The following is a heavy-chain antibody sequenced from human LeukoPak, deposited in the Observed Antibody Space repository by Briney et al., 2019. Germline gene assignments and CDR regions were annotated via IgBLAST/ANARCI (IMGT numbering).Heavy chain of an antibody. CDR2: INPNRGGT. D-gene: IGHD3-22*01. CDR1: GYTFTGYY. Sequence: GASVKVSCKASGYTFTGYYMHWVRQAPGQGLEWMGWINPNRGGTNYAQKFQGRVTVTRETSTSTVYMELSRLRSDDTAVYYCARDHGFNYYDSSGYSGDYFDYWGQGTLVTVSS. V-gene: IGHV1-2*02. CDR3: ARDHGFNYYDSSGYSGDYFDY. J-gene: IGHJ4*02.